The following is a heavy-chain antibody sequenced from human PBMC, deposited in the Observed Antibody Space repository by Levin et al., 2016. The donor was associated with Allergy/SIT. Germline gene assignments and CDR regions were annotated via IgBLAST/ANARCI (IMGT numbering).Heavy chain of an antibody. CDR2: TSWDGSNR. Sequence: GGSLRLSCEGSGYTFGDYGMHWVRQAPGKGLEWVAVTSWDGSNRYYRDSVKGRFTISRDNSKNTLYLQMNSLSPEDTAVYYCVRGREQYTMITESWGQGTRVIVSS. J-gene: IGHJ5*02. V-gene: IGHV3-30*03. CDR3: VRGREQYTMITES. CDR1: GYTFGDYG. D-gene: IGHD3-22*01.